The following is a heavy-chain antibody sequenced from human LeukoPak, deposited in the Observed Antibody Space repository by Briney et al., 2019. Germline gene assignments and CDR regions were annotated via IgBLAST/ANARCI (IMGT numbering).Heavy chain of an antibody. Sequence: SETLSLTCTVSGGSISSSSYYWGWIRQPPGKGLEWIGSIYYSGSTYYNPSLKSRVTISVDTSKNQFSLKLSSVTAADTAVYYCARQDRYCSSWSQGRLDPWGQGTLVTVSS. D-gene: IGHD6-13*01. CDR3: ARQDRYCSSWSQGRLDP. CDR2: IYYSGST. CDR1: GGSISSSSYY. V-gene: IGHV4-39*01. J-gene: IGHJ5*02.